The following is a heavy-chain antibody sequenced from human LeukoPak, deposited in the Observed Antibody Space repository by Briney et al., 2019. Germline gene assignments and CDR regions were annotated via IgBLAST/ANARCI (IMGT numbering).Heavy chain of an antibody. CDR1: GYTFTSYD. J-gene: IGHJ4*02. CDR3: ARGKKLWFGELLGY. D-gene: IGHD3-10*01. V-gene: IGHV1-8*03. CDR2: VNPNSGNT. Sequence: GASVKVSCKASGYTFTSYDINWVRQATGQGLEWMGWVNPNSGNTGYAQKFQGRVTITRNTSISTAYMELSSLRSEDTAVYYCARGKKLWFGELLGYWGQGTLVTVSS.